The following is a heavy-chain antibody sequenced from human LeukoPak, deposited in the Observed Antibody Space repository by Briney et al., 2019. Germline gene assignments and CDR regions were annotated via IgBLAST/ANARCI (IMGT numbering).Heavy chain of an antibody. CDR3: ARAGCLGYDILTGYSCELDY. D-gene: IGHD3-9*01. CDR2: INPNSGGT. J-gene: IGHJ4*02. Sequence: SVKVSCKASGYTFTGYYIHWVRQAPGQGLEWMGWINPNSGGTNYAQKFQGRVTVTRDASISTAYMELSRLRSDDTAVYYCARAGCLGYDILTGYSCELDYWGQGVLVTVSS. V-gene: IGHV1-2*02. CDR1: GYTFTGYY.